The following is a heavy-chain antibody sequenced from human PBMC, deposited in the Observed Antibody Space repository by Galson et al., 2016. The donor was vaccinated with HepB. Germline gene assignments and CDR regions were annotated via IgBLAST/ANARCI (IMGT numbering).Heavy chain of an antibody. CDR3: AKSGFFGELDK. J-gene: IGHJ4*02. Sequence: SLRLSCAVSAGTFKNYAMNRVRQAPGKGLEWVAAISGSGGRTSYEDSVRGRFTTSRDNSKNTLFLRMNSVGVEDTAVYFCAKSGFFGELDKWGQGTGVVVSS. D-gene: IGHD3-10*01. CDR1: AGTFKNYA. CDR2: ISGSGGRT. V-gene: IGHV3-23*01.